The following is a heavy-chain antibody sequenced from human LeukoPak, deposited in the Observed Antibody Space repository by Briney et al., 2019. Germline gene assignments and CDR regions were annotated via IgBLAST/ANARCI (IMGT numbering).Heavy chain of an antibody. Sequence: GGSLRLSCAASGFTFSAYSLNWVRQAPGKGLEWVSSISSDSTYISSADSLQGRFTISRDIAKNSLYLQIHSLRAEDTAMYYCARGSYYFDYWGQGTLVTVSS. CDR1: GFTFSAYS. D-gene: IGHD2-15*01. J-gene: IGHJ4*02. CDR2: ISSDSTYI. CDR3: ARGSYYFDY. V-gene: IGHV3-21*01.